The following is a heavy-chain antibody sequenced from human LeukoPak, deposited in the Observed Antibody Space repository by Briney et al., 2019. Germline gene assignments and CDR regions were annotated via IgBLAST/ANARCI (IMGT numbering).Heavy chain of an antibody. CDR2: IYYSGST. Sequence: SETLSLTCTVSGGSTISGGYYWSWIRQHPGKGVEWIGYIYYSGSTYFNPSLESRLTMSVDTSKNQFSLTLSSVTAADTAVYYCAREIPSSGTHSSYFDYWGQGTLVTVSS. V-gene: IGHV4-31*03. D-gene: IGHD3-10*01. J-gene: IGHJ4*02. CDR3: AREIPSSGTHSSYFDY. CDR1: GGSTISGGYY.